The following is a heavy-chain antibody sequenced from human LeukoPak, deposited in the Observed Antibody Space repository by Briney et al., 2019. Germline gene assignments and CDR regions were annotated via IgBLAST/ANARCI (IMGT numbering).Heavy chain of an antibody. J-gene: IGHJ6*02. CDR2: IIPILGIA. D-gene: IGHD2-2*01. Sequence: SVKVSCKASGGTFSSYAISWVRQAPGQGLEWMGRIIPILGIANYAQKFQGRVTITADKSTSTAYMELSSLRSEDTAVYYCATLPANYYYYYGMDVRGQGTTVTVSS. CDR3: ATLPANYYYYYGMDV. V-gene: IGHV1-69*04. CDR1: GGTFSSYA.